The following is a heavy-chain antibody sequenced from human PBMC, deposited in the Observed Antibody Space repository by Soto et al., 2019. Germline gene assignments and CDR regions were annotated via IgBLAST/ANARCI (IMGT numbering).Heavy chain of an antibody. CDR3: ARPNSSSSLYYYYGMDV. D-gene: IGHD6-13*01. J-gene: IGHJ6*02. V-gene: IGHV5-10-1*03. CDR1: GYSFTSYW. Sequence: EVQLVQSGAEVKKPGESLRISCKGSGYSFTSYWISWVRQMPGKGLEWMGRIDPSDSYTNYSRSFQGHETISAYKSISTAYLKWSSLKASDTAMYYCARPNSSSSLYYYYGMDVWGQGTTVTVSS. CDR2: IDPSDSYT.